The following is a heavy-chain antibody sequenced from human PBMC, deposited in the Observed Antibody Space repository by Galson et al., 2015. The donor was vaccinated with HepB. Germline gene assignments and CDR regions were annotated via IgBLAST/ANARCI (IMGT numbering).Heavy chain of an antibody. Sequence: SLRLSCAASGFTFSNYGMHWVRQAPGKGLEWVTFIGYDGNNKYYADSVKGRFTISRDNSKSTLYLQMNSLREEDTAVYYCANGVTYFDSRGYGYWGHGTRVTVSS. CDR1: GFTFSNYG. CDR3: ANGVTYFDSRGYGY. CDR2: IGYDGNNK. J-gene: IGHJ4*01. D-gene: IGHD3-22*01. V-gene: IGHV3-30*02.